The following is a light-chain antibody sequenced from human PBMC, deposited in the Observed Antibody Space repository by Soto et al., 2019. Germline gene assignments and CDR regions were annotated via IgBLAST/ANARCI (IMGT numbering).Light chain of an antibody. CDR1: HCISNY. CDR2: AAS. V-gene: IGKV1-27*01. CDR3: QKYNSAPLT. J-gene: IGKJ4*01. Sequence: IHMTHSPSSLCASLGDRVTITVGAIHCISNYLAWYQQKPGKVPKLLIYAASTLQSGVPSRFSGSGSGTDFTLTISSLQPEDVATYYCQKYNSAPLTFGGGTKVDIK.